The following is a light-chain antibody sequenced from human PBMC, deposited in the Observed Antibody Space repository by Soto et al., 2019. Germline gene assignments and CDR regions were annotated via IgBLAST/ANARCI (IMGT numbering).Light chain of an antibody. CDR3: QQYHTYLT. CDR2: DAS. Sequence: DIQMTQSPSTLSASIGDRVTITCRASYSISSWLAWYQQRPGRAPKLLIYDASTLESGVPSRFSGSGYGTEFTLTISSLQPDDLATDHCQQYHTYLTFGGGTKVEI. J-gene: IGKJ4*01. CDR1: YSISSW. V-gene: IGKV1-5*01.